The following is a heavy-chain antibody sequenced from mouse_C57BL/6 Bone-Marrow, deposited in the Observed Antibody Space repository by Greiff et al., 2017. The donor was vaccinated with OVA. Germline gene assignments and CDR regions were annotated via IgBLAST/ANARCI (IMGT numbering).Heavy chain of an antibody. CDR3: ARPTMITTGEYYYAMDY. V-gene: IGHV5-17*01. J-gene: IGHJ4*01. CDR1: GFTFSDYG. Sequence: EVKLVESGGGLVKPGGSLKLSCAASGFTFSDYGMHWVRQAPEKGLEWVAYISSGSSTIYYADTVKGLFTISRDNAKNTLFLQMTSLRSEDTAMYYCARPTMITTGEYYYAMDYWGQGTSVTVSS. D-gene: IGHD2-4*01. CDR2: ISSGSSTI.